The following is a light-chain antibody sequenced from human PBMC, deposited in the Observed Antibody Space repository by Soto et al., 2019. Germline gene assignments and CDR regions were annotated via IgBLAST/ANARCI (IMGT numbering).Light chain of an antibody. Sequence: QSALTQPASVSGSPGQSITISCTGTSNDIGGHNHVSWYQQDPGNSPKLIIYEVTQRPSGVSNRFSASKSGTTASLTISGLQAEDEADYYCCSYAGIITWVCGGGTKLTVL. CDR2: EVT. CDR1: SNDIGGHNH. J-gene: IGLJ3*02. CDR3: CSYAGIITWV. V-gene: IGLV2-23*02.